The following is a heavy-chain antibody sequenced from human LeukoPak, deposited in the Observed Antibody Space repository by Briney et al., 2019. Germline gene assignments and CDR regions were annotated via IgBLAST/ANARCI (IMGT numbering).Heavy chain of an antibody. J-gene: IGHJ2*01. CDR2: INYSGST. V-gene: IGHV4-34*01. CDR3: ARGVVYYDILTGYYVYWYFDL. CDR1: GGSFSGYY. Sequence: PSETLSLASAVYGGSFSGYYWSWIRQPPGKGLDWIGEINYSGSTNYNPSLKSRVSISVDTSKNQFSLKLSSVTAADTAVYYCARGVVYYDILTGYYVYWYFDLWGRGTLVTVSS. D-gene: IGHD3-9*01.